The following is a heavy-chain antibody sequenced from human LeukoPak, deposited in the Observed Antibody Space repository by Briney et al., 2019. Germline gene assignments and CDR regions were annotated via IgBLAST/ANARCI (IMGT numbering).Heavy chain of an antibody. Sequence: SQTLSLTCAISGDSVSSNSATWNCIRQSPSRCLELRGRTYYRSKCYYPYSVSVRSRVTIHPHTSKNQFALQLNSVTPEDTAVYYCARDLSSGLGDFDYRGQGTLVTVSS. CDR1: GDSVSSNSAT. D-gene: IGHD2-21*01. CDR3: ARDLSSGLGDFDY. CDR2: TYYRSKCYY. V-gene: IGHV6-1*01. J-gene: IGHJ4*02.